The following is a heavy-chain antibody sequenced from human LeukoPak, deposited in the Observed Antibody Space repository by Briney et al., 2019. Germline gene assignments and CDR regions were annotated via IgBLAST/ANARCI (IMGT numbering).Heavy chain of an antibody. Sequence: GGSLRLSCTASGFTFDTYNFNWVRQAPGKGLEWVATIRSYSSYIHYADSVKGRFTISRDDAKKSMFLVMNSLRVEDTAVYYCAKDLWFGALGPSDYWGQGTLVTVSS. V-gene: IGHV3-21*01. D-gene: IGHD3-10*01. CDR2: IRSYSSYI. CDR1: GFTFDTYN. J-gene: IGHJ4*02. CDR3: AKDLWFGALGPSDY.